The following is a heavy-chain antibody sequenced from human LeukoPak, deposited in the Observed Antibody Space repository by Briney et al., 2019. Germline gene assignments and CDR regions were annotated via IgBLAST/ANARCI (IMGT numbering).Heavy chain of an antibody. CDR1: GFTFSNYA. CDR3: ARVRAGTSSKYYYYMDV. J-gene: IGHJ6*03. D-gene: IGHD1-7*01. CDR2: VLIGSKLT. Sequence: GGSLRLSCAASGFTFSNYAMSWVRQAPGKGLEWVSSVLIGSKLTYHADSVKGRFIVSRDDSKSTLYLQMHSLRAEDTAVYYCARVRAGTSSKYYYYMDVWGKGTTVTVSS. V-gene: IGHV3-23*05.